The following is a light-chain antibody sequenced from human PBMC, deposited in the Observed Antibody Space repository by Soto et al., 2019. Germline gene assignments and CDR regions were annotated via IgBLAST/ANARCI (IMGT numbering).Light chain of an antibody. CDR2: EVS. J-gene: IGLJ1*01. CDR1: SSDVGGYNY. Sequence: LTQPASVSGSPGQSITISCTGTSSDVGGYNYVSWYQQQSGKAPKLMIHEVSNRPSGVSNRFSGSKSGNTASLTISGLQAEDEADYYCSSYTSSRAYVFGTGTKVTVL. V-gene: IGLV2-14*01. CDR3: SSYTSSRAYV.